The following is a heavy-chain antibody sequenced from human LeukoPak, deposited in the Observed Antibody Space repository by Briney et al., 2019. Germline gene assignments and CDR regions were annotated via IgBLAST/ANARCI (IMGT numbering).Heavy chain of an antibody. V-gene: IGHV3-21*01. D-gene: IGHD2/OR15-2a*01. CDR3: ARGEFGDYYYFYMDV. J-gene: IGHJ6*03. Sequence: PGGSLRLSCAASGFTFSSYSMNWVRQAPGKGLEWVSSITSSNNYIYYGDSVKGRFTISRDDAKNSLFLQMNSLRAEDTATYCCARGEFGDYYYFYMDVWGKGTTVTVSS. CDR1: GFTFSSYS. CDR2: ITSSNNYI.